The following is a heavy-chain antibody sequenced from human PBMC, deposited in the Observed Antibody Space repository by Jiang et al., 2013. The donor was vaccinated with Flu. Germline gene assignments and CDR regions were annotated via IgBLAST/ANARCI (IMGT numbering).Heavy chain of an antibody. J-gene: IGHJ3*02. V-gene: IGHV1-69*04. CDR3: ARYLTVTTSGASDI. CDR2: IIPILGIA. D-gene: IGHD4-17*01. CDR1: GGTFSSYT. Sequence: SGAEVKKPGSSVKVSCKASGGTFSSYTISWVRQAPGQGLEWMGRIIPILGIANYAQKFQGRVTITADKSTSTAYMELSSLRSEDTAVYYCARYLTVTTSGASDIWGQGTMVTVSS.